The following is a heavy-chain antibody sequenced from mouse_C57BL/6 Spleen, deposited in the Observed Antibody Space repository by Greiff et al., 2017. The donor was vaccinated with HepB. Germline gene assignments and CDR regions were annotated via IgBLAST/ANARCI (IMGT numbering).Heavy chain of an antibody. Sequence: QVQLQQSGPELVKPGASVKISCKASGYAFSSSWMNWVKQRPGKGLEWIGRIYPGDGDTNYNGKFKGKATLTADKSSSTGYMQLSSLTSEDSAVYFCARCYGSSYLFDYWGQGTTLTVSS. D-gene: IGHD1-1*01. CDR1: GYAFSSSW. CDR3: ARCYGSSYLFDY. CDR2: IYPGDGDT. J-gene: IGHJ2*01. V-gene: IGHV1-82*01.